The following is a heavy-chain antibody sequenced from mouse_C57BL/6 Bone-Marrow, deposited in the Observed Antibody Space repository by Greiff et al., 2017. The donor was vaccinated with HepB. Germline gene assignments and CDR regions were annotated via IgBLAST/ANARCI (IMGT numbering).Heavy chain of an antibody. CDR2: ILPGSGST. V-gene: IGHV1-9*01. Sequence: QVQLQQSGAELMKPGASVKLSCKATGYTFTGYWIEWVKQRPGHGLEWIGEILPGSGSTNYNDKFKGKATFTADTSSNTAYMQLSSLTTEDSAIYYCARESLHYGSSYFDYWGQGTTLTVSS. J-gene: IGHJ2*01. D-gene: IGHD1-1*01. CDR3: ARESLHYGSSYFDY. CDR1: GYTFTGYW.